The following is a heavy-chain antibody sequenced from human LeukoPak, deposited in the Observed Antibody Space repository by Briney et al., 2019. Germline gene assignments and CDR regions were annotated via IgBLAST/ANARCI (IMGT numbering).Heavy chain of an antibody. D-gene: IGHD3-22*01. Sequence: GGSLRLSCAASGFTFTSYAMRWVRQAPGKGLEWVSTISGGGGSTYYADFVKGRFTISRDNSKNMLYLQMSGLRAEDTAVYYCAKDSSIASSGYYYVAYSGQGTLVTVSS. CDR1: GFTFTSYA. CDR3: AKDSSIASSGYYYVAY. V-gene: IGHV3-23*01. CDR2: ISGGGGST. J-gene: IGHJ4*02.